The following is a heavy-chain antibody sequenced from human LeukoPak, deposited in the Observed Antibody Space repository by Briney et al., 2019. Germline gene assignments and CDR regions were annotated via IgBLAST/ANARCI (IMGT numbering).Heavy chain of an antibody. CDR3: VRDRRQWLIRGGPDAFDV. Sequence: PGGSLRLSCAASGFTFTNYAMSWVRQAPGKGPEWVASISGSRTYIFYGDSVKGRFTISRDNAKNSPDLQMNSLKVEDTAVYYCVRDRRQWLIRGGPDAFDVWGRGTKVTVSS. CDR2: ISGSRTYI. V-gene: IGHV3-21*01. D-gene: IGHD6-19*01. CDR1: GFTFTNYA. J-gene: IGHJ3*01.